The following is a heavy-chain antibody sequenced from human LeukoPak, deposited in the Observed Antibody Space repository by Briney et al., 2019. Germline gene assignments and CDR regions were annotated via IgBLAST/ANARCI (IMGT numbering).Heavy chain of an antibody. D-gene: IGHD3-22*01. Sequence: GASVKVSCKASGYTFTSYDINWVRQATGQGLEWMGWMNPNSGNTGYAQKFQGRVTMTRNTSISTAYMELSSLRSEDTAVYYCASQWLSYDAFDIWGQGTMVTVSS. CDR2: MNPNSGNT. V-gene: IGHV1-8*01. J-gene: IGHJ3*02. CDR1: GYTFTSYD. CDR3: ASQWLSYDAFDI.